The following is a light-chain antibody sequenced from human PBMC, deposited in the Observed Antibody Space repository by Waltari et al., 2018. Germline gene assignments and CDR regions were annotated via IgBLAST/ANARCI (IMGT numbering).Light chain of an antibody. CDR3: QQFHSYPLT. CDR1: QGIACK. V-gene: IGKV1-9*01. CDR2: AAS. J-gene: IGKJ4*01. Sequence: IQLTQSPSSLSASVVARGTITCRASQGIACKLAWYQQQPEKAPALLIYAASTLQTGVPSRFSGRGAGKVFTLTSSSLQAEDLVVYHCQQFHSYPLTFGGGTTVDI.